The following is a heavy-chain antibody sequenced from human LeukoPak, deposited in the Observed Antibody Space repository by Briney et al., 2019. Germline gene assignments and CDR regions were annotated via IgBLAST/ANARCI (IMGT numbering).Heavy chain of an antibody. D-gene: IGHD3-16*01. CDR2: IKSKIDGEAI. CDR3: TTSWGGVDY. Sequence: PGGSLRLSCAPSGFTFPNAYLSWVRQAPGQGLEWVGRIKSKIDGEAIDYAAPVKDRFVISRDDSKNTLYLQMNSLTTEDSAVYYCTTSWGGVDYWGQGTLVTVSS. CDR1: GFTFPNAY. V-gene: IGHV3-15*01. J-gene: IGHJ4*02.